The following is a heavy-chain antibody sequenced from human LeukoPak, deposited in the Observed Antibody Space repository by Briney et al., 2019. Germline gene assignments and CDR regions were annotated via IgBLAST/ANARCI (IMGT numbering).Heavy chain of an antibody. CDR2: IRYDGSNE. Sequence: GRSLRLSCAASGFSFSNYGMHWVRQAPGKGLEWVAFIRYDGSNEYYADSVKGRFTISRDNSKNTLYLQMNSLRAEDTAVYYCAKDRIYYTDFVLFDYWGQGTLVTVSS. V-gene: IGHV3-30*02. CDR3: AKDRIYYTDFVLFDY. CDR1: GFSFSNYG. D-gene: IGHD1-26*01. J-gene: IGHJ4*02.